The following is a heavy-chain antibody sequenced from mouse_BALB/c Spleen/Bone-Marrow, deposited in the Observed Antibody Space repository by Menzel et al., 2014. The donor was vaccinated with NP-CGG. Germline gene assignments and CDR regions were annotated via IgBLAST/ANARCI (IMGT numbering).Heavy chain of an antibody. V-gene: IGHV2-9*02. Sequence: VQLQQSGPGLVAPSQSLSITCTVSGFSLTSSGVHWVRQPPGKGLEWLGVIWAGGSTNYNSALMSRLSISKDNSQSQVFLKMNSLQTGDSAIYYCARAGSGFFDFWGQGTTLIVSS. D-gene: IGHD3-1*01. CDR2: IWAGGST. J-gene: IGHJ2*01. CDR1: GFSLTSSG. CDR3: ARAGSGFFDF.